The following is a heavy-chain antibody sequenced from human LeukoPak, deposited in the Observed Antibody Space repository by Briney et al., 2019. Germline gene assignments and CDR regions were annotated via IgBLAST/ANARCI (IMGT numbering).Heavy chain of an antibody. Sequence: PGGSLRLSCAASGFTFSSYSMNWVRQAPGKGLELVSSISSSSSYIYYADSVKGRFTISRDNAKNSLYLQMNSLRAEDTAVYYCVIWFGDPHYYYYYMDVWGKGTTVTVSS. CDR2: ISSSSSYI. CDR3: VIWFGDPHYYYYYMDV. CDR1: GFTFSSYS. J-gene: IGHJ6*03. D-gene: IGHD3-10*01. V-gene: IGHV3-21*01.